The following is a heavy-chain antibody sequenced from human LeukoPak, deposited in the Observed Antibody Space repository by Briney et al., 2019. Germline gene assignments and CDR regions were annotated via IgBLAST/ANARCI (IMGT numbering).Heavy chain of an antibody. CDR3: ARLGAYYYDSSGYYYNRYFDY. J-gene: IGHJ4*02. V-gene: IGHV4-38-2*02. CDR1: GYSISSGYY. CDR2: VYHSGST. D-gene: IGHD3-22*01. Sequence: SETLSLTCTVSGYSISSGYYWGWIRQSPGKGLEWIGSVYHSGSTYYNPSLKSPVTISVDTSKNQFSLELSSVTAADTAVYYCARLGAYYYDSSGYYYNRYFDYWGRGILVTVSS.